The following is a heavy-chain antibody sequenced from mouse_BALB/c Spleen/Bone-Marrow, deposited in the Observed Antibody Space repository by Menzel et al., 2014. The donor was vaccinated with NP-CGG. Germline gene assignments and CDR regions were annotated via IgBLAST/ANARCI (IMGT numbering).Heavy chain of an antibody. V-gene: IGHV5-6-2*01. J-gene: IGHJ4*01. CDR2: IYTNDGST. CDR3: ARRAFYALDY. Sequence: EVKLMESGGGLVKVGESLKLSCAASGFTFSTYYMSWVRQTPEKRLELVAAIYTNDGSTYYPDTVKGRFAIPRDNAKNTLYLQMSSLKSEDTALYYCARRAFYALDYWGQGTSVTVSS. CDR1: GFTFSTYY.